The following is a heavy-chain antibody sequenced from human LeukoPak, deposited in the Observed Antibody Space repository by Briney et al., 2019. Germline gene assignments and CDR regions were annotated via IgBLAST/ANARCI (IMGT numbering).Heavy chain of an antibody. Sequence: ETLSLTCTVSGGSISSYYWSWIRQPPGKGLEWIGYIHYTGSTNYNPSLKSRVTISVDTSKNQFSLKLSSVTAADTALYYCAKDEGYYFDYWGQGTLVTVSS. CDR3: AKDEGYYFDY. V-gene: IGHV4-59*01. CDR2: IHYTGST. J-gene: IGHJ4*02. CDR1: GGSISSYY.